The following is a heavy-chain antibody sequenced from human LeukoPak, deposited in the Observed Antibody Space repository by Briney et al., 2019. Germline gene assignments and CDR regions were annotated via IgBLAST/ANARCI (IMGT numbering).Heavy chain of an antibody. CDR3: TRPDRVAGIDY. Sequence: GGSLRLSCAASGFTFSGSAMHWVRQASGKGLEWVGRIRSKANSYATAYAASVKGRFTISRDDSKNTAYLQMNSLKTEDTAVYYCTRPDRVAGIDYWGQGTLVTVSS. CDR2: IRSKANSYAT. CDR1: GFTFSGSA. V-gene: IGHV3-73*01. J-gene: IGHJ4*02.